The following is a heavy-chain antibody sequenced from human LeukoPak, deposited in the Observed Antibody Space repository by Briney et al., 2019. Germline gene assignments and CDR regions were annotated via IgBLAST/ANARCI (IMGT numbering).Heavy chain of an antibody. CDR1: GLTFYDQA. Sequence: GGSLRLSCAASGLTFYDQAMHWVRHAPGTGLEGVSLSGNEGSPYYADSVGGRFANSRDISKNSLYLEMSSLRTEDTALYHCASQTKYYAGSAGSYWGAFDLWGQGTMVTVSS. J-gene: IGHJ3*01. V-gene: IGHV3-43*02. CDR3: ASQTKYYAGSAGSYWGAFDL. D-gene: IGHD3-10*01. CDR2: SGNEGSP.